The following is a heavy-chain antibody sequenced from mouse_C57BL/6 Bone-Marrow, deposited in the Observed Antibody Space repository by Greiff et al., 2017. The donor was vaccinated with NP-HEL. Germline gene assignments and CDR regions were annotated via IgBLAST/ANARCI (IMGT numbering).Heavy chain of an antibody. CDR1: GYTFTSYW. Sequence: QVQLQQPGAELVKPGASVKLSCKASGYTFTSYWMHWVKQRPGQGLEWIGMIHPNSGSTNYNEKFKSKATLTVDKSSSPAYMQLSSLTSEDSAVYDCVVTTVGYYFDYGGQGTTLTVSS. CDR2: IHPNSGST. CDR3: VVTTVGYYFDY. V-gene: IGHV1-64*01. D-gene: IGHD1-1*01. J-gene: IGHJ2*01.